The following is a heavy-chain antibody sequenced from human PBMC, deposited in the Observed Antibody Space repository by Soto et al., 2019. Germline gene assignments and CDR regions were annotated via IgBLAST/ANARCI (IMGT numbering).Heavy chain of an antibody. CDR1: GGSISSSSYY. D-gene: IGHD2-15*01. V-gene: IGHV4-39*01. J-gene: IGHJ4*02. CDR3: ARPNCSGGSCYSHPFDY. CDR2: IYYSGST. Sequence: PSETLSLTCTVSGGSISSSSYYWGWIRQPPGKGLEWIGSIYYSGSTYYNPSLKSRVTISVDTSKNQFSLKLSSVTAADTAVYYFARPNCSGGSCYSHPFDYWGQETLVTVSS.